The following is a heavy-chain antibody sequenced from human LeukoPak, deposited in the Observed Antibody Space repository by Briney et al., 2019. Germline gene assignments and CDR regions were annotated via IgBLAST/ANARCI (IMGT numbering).Heavy chain of an antibody. D-gene: IGHD3-9*01. CDR1: GLTFNSYS. V-gene: IGHV3-21*01. J-gene: IGHJ5*02. CDR3: ARPPGHFDWSITPPGP. Sequence: GGSLRLSCAASGLTFNSYSMNWFRQAPGKGLEWVSSISSSSRFIYYADSVKGRFTISRDNAKNSLYLQMNSLRAEDTAVYYCARPPGHFDWSITPPGPWGQGTLVTVSS. CDR2: ISSSSRFI.